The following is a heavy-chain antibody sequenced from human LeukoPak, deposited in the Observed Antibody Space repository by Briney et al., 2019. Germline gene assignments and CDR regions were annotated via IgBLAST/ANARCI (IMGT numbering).Heavy chain of an antibody. V-gene: IGHV1-2*02. D-gene: IGHD4-17*01. J-gene: IGHJ3*02. CDR2: IDPKSGGT. CDR3: ARDNVVWSDNGVEDALDI. Sequence: ASVKVSCKASGYTFTGYYIHWVRQAPGQGLEWMGWIDPKSGGTLYAQSFQGKVTMTRDTSITTAYMDVSSLRSDDTALYYCARDNVVWSDNGVEDALDIWGQGTMVTVTS. CDR1: GYTFTGYY.